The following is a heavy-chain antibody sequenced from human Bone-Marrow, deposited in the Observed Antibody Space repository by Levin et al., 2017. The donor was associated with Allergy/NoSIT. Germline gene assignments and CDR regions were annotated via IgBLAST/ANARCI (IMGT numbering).Heavy chain of an antibody. CDR1: GYTFSDYY. J-gene: IGHJ4*02. CDR2: INPNGGVT. V-gene: IGHV1-2*02. D-gene: IGHD7-27*01. CDR3: ARAMASGESVDY. Sequence: ASVKVSCKASGYTFSDYYVEWVRQAPGQGFEWLGWINPNGGVTNYAQNFQGRVTMTRDTSDSTAYMELTGLTSDDTAVYYCARAMASGESVDYWGQGTPLTVSS.